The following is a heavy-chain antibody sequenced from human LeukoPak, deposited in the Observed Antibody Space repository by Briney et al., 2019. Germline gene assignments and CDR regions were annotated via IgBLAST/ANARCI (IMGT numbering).Heavy chain of an antibody. V-gene: IGHV3-21*04. CDR3: ARDRYSGYAPTFDY. CDR1: GFMFSNYN. J-gene: IGHJ4*02. CDR2: ITSSSSYK. D-gene: IGHD5-12*01. Sequence: GGSLRLSCAASGFMFSNYNINWVRQAPGKGLEWVSSITSSSSYKYYADSVKGRFTISRDNAKNSLYLQMNSLRAEDTALYYCARDRYSGYAPTFDYWGQGTLVTVSS.